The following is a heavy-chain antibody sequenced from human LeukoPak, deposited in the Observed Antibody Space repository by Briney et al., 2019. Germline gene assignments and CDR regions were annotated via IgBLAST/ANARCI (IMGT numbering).Heavy chain of an antibody. CDR2: IKQDGSEK. CDR3: ARIAVAGNFPFDY. CDR1: GFTFSSYW. Sequence: HPGGSLRLSCAASGFTFSSYWMSWVRQAPGKGLEWVANIKQDGSEKYYVDSVKGRFTISRDNTKNSLYLQMNSLRAEDAAVYYCARIAVAGNFPFDYWGQGTLVTVSS. J-gene: IGHJ4*02. D-gene: IGHD6-19*01. V-gene: IGHV3-7*01.